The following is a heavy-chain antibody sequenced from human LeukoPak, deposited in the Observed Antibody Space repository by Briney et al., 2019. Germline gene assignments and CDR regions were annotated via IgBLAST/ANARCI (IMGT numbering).Heavy chain of an antibody. V-gene: IGHV3-21*01. Sequence: GGSLRLSCAASGFTFSSYSMNWVRQAPGKGLEWVSSISSSSYIYYADSVKGRFTISRDNAKNSLYLQMNSLRAEDTAVYYCASGAGYDAFDIWGQGTMVTVSS. CDR2: ISSSSYI. J-gene: IGHJ3*02. D-gene: IGHD5-24*01. CDR1: GFTFSSYS. CDR3: ASGAGYDAFDI.